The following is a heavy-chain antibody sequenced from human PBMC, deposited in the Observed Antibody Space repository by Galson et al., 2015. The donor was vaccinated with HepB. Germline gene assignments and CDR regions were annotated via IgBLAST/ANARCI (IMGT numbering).Heavy chain of an antibody. V-gene: IGHV4-4*02. J-gene: IGHJ4*02. D-gene: IGHD5-18*01. Sequence: SETLSLTCAVSGGSISSSNWWSWVRQPPGKGLEWIGEMYHSGSSNYNPSLKSRVTISIDKSKNQFSLKLTSVTAADTAVYYCAGKMNTAMVTRFDYWGQGILVTVSS. CDR1: GGSISSSNW. CDR2: MYHSGSS. CDR3: AGKMNTAMVTRFDY.